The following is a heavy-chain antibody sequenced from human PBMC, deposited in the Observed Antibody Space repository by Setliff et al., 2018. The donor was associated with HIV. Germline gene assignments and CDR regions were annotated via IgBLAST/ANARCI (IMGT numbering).Heavy chain of an antibody. V-gene: IGHV4-4*07. CDR2: VYISGST. CDR3: ARDRGTMTMTVWDL. Sequence: SETLSLTCTVSGGSMRGYYWSWIRQPAGKGLEWIGRVYISGSTNYNPSLESRVTMSLDNSKNQFSLNLSSVTAADTAVYYCARDRGTMTMTVWDLWVRGTRGTV. J-gene: IGHJ2*01. CDR1: GGSMRGYY. D-gene: IGHD3-22*01.